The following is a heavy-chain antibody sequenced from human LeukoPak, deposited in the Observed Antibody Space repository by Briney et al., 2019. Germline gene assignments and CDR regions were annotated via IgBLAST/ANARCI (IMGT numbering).Heavy chain of an antibody. CDR2: ISAYNGNT. V-gene: IGHV1-18*01. Sequence: GASVKVSCKASGYTFTSYGISWVRQAPGQGLEWMGWISAYNGNTNYAQKLQGRVTMTTDTSTSTAYMELRSLRSDDTAVYYCARGDFYDILTGYYMYLDYWGQGTLVTVSS. CDR1: GYTFTSYG. CDR3: ARGDFYDILTGYYMYLDY. D-gene: IGHD3-9*01. J-gene: IGHJ4*02.